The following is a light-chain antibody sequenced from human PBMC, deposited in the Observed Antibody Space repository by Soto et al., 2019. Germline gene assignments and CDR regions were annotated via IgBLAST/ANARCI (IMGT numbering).Light chain of an antibody. CDR2: EVS. J-gene: IGLJ1*01. CDR1: SSDVGVYNY. Sequence: QSALTQPPSASGAPGQSVTIFCTGTSSDVGVYNYVSWYQQHPDKAPKLMIYEVSKRPSGVPDRFSGSKSGTTASLTVSGLQAEDEADYYCSSSAGSNNYVFGTGTKVTVL. V-gene: IGLV2-8*01. CDR3: SSSAGSNNYV.